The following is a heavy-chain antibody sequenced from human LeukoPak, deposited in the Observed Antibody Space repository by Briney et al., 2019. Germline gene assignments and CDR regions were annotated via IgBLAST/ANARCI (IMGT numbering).Heavy chain of an antibody. J-gene: IGHJ6*02. V-gene: IGHV3-7*03. D-gene: IGHD3-16*01. CDR1: GFTLSNYW. CDR3: ARGGGLDV. Sequence: GGSRRLSCAASGFTLSNYWMNWARQAPGKGLEWVASINHNGNVNYYVDSVKGRFTISRDNAKNSLYLQMSNLRAEDTAVYFCARGGGLDVWGQGATVTVSS. CDR2: INHNGNVN.